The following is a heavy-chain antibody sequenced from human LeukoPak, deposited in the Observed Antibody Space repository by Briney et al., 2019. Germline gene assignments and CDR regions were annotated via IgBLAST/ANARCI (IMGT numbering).Heavy chain of an antibody. V-gene: IGHV4-34*01. CDR2: INHSGST. CDR1: GGSFSGYY. J-gene: IGHJ4*02. Sequence: SETLSLTCAVYGGSFSGYYWSWIRQPPGKGLEWIGEINHSGSTNYNPSLKSRVTISVDTSKNQFSLKLSSVTAADTAVYYCARVAKKTAYWGQGTLVTVSS. D-gene: IGHD1-1*01. CDR3: ARVAKKTAY.